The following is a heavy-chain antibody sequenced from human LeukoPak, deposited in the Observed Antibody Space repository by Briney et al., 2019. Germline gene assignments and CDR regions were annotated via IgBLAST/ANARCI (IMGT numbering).Heavy chain of an antibody. J-gene: IGHJ4*02. CDR2: ISGSGGST. Sequence: PTGGSLRLSCAVSGFTFSSYAMSWVRQAPGKGLEWVSAISGSGGSTYYADSVKGRFTISRDNSKNTLYLQMNSLRAEDTAVYYCAKTSGVRYYYDSSGYQPDYWGQGTLVTVSS. CDR1: GFTFSSYA. CDR3: AKTSGVRYYYDSSGYQPDY. D-gene: IGHD3-22*01. V-gene: IGHV3-23*01.